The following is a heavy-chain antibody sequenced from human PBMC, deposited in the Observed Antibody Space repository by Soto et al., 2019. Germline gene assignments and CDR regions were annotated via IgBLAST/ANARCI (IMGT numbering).Heavy chain of an antibody. D-gene: IGHD6-19*01. CDR3: ARGQWLVSFDY. V-gene: IGHV1-18*04. CDR1: GYTFTSYG. CDR2: ISAYNGNT. J-gene: IGHJ4*02. Sequence: GSSVKVSCTASGYTFTSYGISWVRQATGQGLEWMGWISAYNGNTNYAQKLQGRVTMTTDTSTSTAYMELRSLRSDDTAAYYCARGQWLVSFDYWGQGTLVTVSS.